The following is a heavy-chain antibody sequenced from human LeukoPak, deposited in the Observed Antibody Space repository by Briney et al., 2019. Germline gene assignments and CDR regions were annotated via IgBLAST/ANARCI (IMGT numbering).Heavy chain of an antibody. CDR3: AKDRWNIVAS. D-gene: IGHD2-21*01. CDR1: GFTFSGTW. Sequence: GGSLRLSCAASGFTFSGTWMHWVRQPPGKGLVWVARITSDGISTTYAESVKGRFTISRDNAKNTLYLQMNSLRAEDTAVYYCAKDRWNIVASWGQGTLVTVSS. CDR2: ITSDGIST. V-gene: IGHV3-74*03. J-gene: IGHJ5*02.